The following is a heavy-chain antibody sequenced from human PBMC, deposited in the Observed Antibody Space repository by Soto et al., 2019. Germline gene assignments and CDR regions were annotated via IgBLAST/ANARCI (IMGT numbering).Heavy chain of an antibody. J-gene: IGHJ4*02. CDR3: ARVGPYCSGGSCKKIFDY. D-gene: IGHD2-15*01. Sequence: SETLSLTCAVYGGSFSGYYWSWIRQPPGKGLEWIGEINHSGSTNYNPSLKSRVTISVDTSKNQFSLKLSSVTAADTAVYYCARVGPYCSGGSCKKIFDYWGQGTLVTVSS. CDR1: GGSFSGYY. CDR2: INHSGST. V-gene: IGHV4-34*01.